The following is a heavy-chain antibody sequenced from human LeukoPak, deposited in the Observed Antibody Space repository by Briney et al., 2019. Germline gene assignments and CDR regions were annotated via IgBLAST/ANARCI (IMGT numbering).Heavy chain of an antibody. CDR2: ISSSGSTI. CDR3: AKRDSSGWVDAFDI. CDR1: GFTCSDYY. J-gene: IGHJ3*02. Sequence: GGSLRLSCAASGFTCSDYYMSWIRQAPGKGLEWVSYISSSGSTIYYADSVKGRFTISRDNSKNTLYLQMNSLRAEDTAVYYCAKRDSSGWVDAFDIWGQGTMVTVSS. D-gene: IGHD6-19*01. V-gene: IGHV3-11*01.